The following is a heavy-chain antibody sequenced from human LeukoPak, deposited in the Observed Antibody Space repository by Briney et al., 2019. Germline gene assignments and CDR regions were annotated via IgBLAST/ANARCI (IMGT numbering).Heavy chain of an antibody. Sequence: ASVKVSCKASVYTFTGYYMHWVRQAPGQGLEWTGWINPNSGGTNYAQKFQGRVTMTRDTSISTAYMELSRLRSDDTAVYYCARPRGSSGWLDYWGQGTPVTVSS. V-gene: IGHV1-2*02. D-gene: IGHD6-19*01. CDR3: ARPRGSSGWLDY. CDR2: INPNSGGT. CDR1: VYTFTGYY. J-gene: IGHJ4*02.